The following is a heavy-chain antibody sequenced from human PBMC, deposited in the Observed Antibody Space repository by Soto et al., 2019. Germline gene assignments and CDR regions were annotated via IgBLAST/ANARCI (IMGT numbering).Heavy chain of an antibody. CDR1: GGSISSYY. D-gene: IGHD3-3*01. V-gene: IGHV4-59*01. Sequence: QVQLQESGPGLVKPSETLSLTCTVSGGSISSYYWSWIRQPPGKGLEWIGNIFYSGSNNYNPSLKSRVTISVDTSKNQFALKPSSVTAADTAVYYCARGYDFWSGIGSDYWGQGTLVTVSS. CDR2: IFYSGSN. CDR3: ARGYDFWSGIGSDY. J-gene: IGHJ4*02.